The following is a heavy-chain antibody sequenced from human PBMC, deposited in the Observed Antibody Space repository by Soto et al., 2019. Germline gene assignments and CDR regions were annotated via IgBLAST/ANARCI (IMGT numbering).Heavy chain of an antibody. V-gene: IGHV3-23*01. CDR3: AKDLTVFRGLIYYRLDV. Sequence: GGSLRLSCAASGFTFSSYAMSWVRQSPGRGLTWVSVITGSGGSTYYADSVKGRFTISRDNSKNTLYLQMNSLRDEDTAVYYCAKDLTVFRGLIYYRLDVWGQGTTVTVSS. CDR1: GFTFSSYA. CDR2: ITGSGGST. J-gene: IGHJ6*02. D-gene: IGHD3-10*01.